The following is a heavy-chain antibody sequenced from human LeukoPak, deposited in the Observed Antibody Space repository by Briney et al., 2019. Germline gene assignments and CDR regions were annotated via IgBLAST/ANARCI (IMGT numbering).Heavy chain of an antibody. CDR3: ARPNDYGDYEVGY. CDR1: GFTVSSNY. V-gene: IGHV3-66*01. CDR2: IYSGGST. Sequence: PGGSLRLSCAASGFTVSSNYMSWVRQAPGKGLEWVSVIYSGGSTYYADSVKGRFTISRDNSKNTLYLQMNSLRAEDTAVYYCARPNDYGDYEVGYWGQGTLVTVSS. D-gene: IGHD4-17*01. J-gene: IGHJ4*02.